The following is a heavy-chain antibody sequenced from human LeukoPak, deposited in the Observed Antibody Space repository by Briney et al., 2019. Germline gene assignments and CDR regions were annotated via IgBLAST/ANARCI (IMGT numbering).Heavy chain of an antibody. V-gene: IGHV4-39*01. CDR3: ARHASWGATHFDY. J-gene: IGHJ4*02. CDR2: IFYSGST. Sequence: SETLSLTCTVSGGSISSSSYYWGWLRQPPGKGLEWIGSIFYSGSTYFNASLKSRVTISVDTFKKQFSLKLSSVTAPDTAVYYCARHASWGATHFDYWGQGTLVTVSS. D-gene: IGHD1-26*01. CDR1: GGSISSSSYY.